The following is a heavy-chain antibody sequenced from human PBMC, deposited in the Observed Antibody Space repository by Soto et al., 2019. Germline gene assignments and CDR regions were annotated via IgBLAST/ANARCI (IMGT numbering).Heavy chain of an antibody. CDR3: ARDGYYGSGSYYTSLGMDV. CDR1: GFTFSSYG. CDR2: KWYDGSNK. J-gene: IGHJ6*02. Sequence: QVQLVESGGGVVQPGRSLRLSCAASGFTFSSYGMHWVRQATGKGLEWVAVKWYDGSNKYYADSVKGRFTISRDNSKNTLYLQMNSLRAEDTAVYYCARDGYYGSGSYYTSLGMDVWGQGTTVTVSS. V-gene: IGHV3-33*01. D-gene: IGHD3-10*01.